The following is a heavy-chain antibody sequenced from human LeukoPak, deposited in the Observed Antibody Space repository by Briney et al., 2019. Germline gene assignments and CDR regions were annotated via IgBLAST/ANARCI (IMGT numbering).Heavy chain of an antibody. CDR2: IANTGGNT. CDR1: GFTLTSYG. D-gene: IGHD6-13*01. CDR3: AREGIGAAGRRYDC. V-gene: IGHV3-23*01. Sequence: PGGSLRLSCVASGFTLTSYGINSVRHAPGKGLQWVSNIANTGGNTYYADSVRGRFTISRDNYKNTLYLQMNSMRDEGTAIYYCAREGIGAAGRRYDCWGQGTPVTVSS. J-gene: IGHJ4*02.